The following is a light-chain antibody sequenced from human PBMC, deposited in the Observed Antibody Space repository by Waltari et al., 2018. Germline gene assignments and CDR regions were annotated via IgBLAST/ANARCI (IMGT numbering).Light chain of an antibody. CDR2: QAT. Sequence: SYELTQPPSVSVSPGQTASITCSGDKLGDFYACWYQQKPGQSPVLVIYQATRRHSGIPGRFSVSKSGNTATLTIGGTQAMDEADYYCQAWDSITAHGVFGGGTKLTVL. J-gene: IGLJ2*01. V-gene: IGLV3-1*01. CDR1: KLGDFY. CDR3: QAWDSITAHGV.